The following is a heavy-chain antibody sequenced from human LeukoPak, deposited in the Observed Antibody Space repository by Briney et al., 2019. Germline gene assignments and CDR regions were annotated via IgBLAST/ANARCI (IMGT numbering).Heavy chain of an antibody. Sequence: GGSLRLSCAASGFTFSSYGMNWVRQAPGKGLEWVSFISSSSSYIYYADSVKGRFTISRDNAKNSLYLQMNSLRAEDTAVYYCAREGDSGSYPIDYWGQGTLVTVSS. CDR3: AREGDSGSYPIDY. V-gene: IGHV3-21*01. D-gene: IGHD1-26*01. J-gene: IGHJ4*02. CDR2: ISSSSSYI. CDR1: GFTFSSYG.